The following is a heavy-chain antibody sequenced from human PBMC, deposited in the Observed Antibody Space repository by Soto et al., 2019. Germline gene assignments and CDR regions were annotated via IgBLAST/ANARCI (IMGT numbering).Heavy chain of an antibody. CDR2: IMPVFPTP. J-gene: IGHJ6*02. CDR3: ARDTDRQQLGGNYYYIMDV. V-gene: IGHV1-69*12. Sequence: QVQLVQSGAEVKKPGSSVRVSCKTSGGTFRTSAISWVRQAPGQGLEWMGGIMPVFPTPDYAQKFQGRVTITADESTSTAYMEVSSLRSEDTAVYYCARDTDRQQLGGNYYYIMDVWGQGTTVTVSS. D-gene: IGHD3-3*02. CDR1: GGTFRTSA.